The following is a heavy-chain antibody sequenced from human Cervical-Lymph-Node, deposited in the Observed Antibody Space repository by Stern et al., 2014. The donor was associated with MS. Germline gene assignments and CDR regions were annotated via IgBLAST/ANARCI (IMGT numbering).Heavy chain of an antibody. CDR3: ARDGRSSYGSGSYYSSGY. Sequence: MQLVESGAEVKKPGASVKVSCKASGYSFTGYFLHWVRQGPGQGIEGMGWTNPNSGDTNYAQKFHGRVTMTRDSSSSTAYMELSSLRSDDTAVYYCARDGRSSYGSGSYYSSGYWGQGTLVTVSS. D-gene: IGHD3-10*01. J-gene: IGHJ4*02. CDR1: GYSFTGYF. CDR2: TNPNSGDT. V-gene: IGHV1-2*02.